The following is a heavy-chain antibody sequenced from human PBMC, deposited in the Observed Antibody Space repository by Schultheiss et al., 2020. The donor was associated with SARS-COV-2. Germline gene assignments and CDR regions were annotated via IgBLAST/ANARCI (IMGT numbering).Heavy chain of an antibody. V-gene: IGHV4-39*01. Sequence: GSLRLSCTVSGGSISSYYWGWIRQPPGKGLEWIGSIYYSGSTYYNPSLKSRVTISVDTSKNQFSLKLSSVTAADTAVYYCVGGDYFDYWGQGTLVTVSS. J-gene: IGHJ4*02. D-gene: IGHD1-26*01. CDR2: IYYSGST. CDR1: GGSISSYY. CDR3: VGGDYFDY.